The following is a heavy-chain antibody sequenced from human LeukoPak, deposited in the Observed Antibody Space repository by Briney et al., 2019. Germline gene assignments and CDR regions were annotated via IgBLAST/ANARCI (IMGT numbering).Heavy chain of an antibody. Sequence: ASVTVSCKASGYTFTSYYMHWVRQAPGQGLEWMGIINPSGGSTSYAQKFQGRVTMTRDTSTSTVYMELSSLRSEDTAVYYCASLLIHDAFDIWGQGTMVTVSS. V-gene: IGHV1-46*01. CDR1: GYTFTSYY. CDR2: INPSGGST. D-gene: IGHD2-8*01. J-gene: IGHJ3*02. CDR3: ASLLIHDAFDI.